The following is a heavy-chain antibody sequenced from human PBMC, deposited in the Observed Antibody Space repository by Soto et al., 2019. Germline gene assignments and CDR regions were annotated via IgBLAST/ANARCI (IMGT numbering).Heavy chain of an antibody. V-gene: IGHV3-23*01. D-gene: IGHD6-19*01. CDR1: GFTFSSYA. J-gene: IGHJ3*02. CDR3: AKTTDGWFSAFEI. CDR2: ISGSGGST. Sequence: GGSMRLSCAASGFTFSSYAMSWVRQAPGKGLEWVSAISGSGGSTYYADSVKGRFTISRDNSKNTLYLQMNSLRAEDTAVYFCAKTTDGWFSAFEIWGQGTVVTVSS.